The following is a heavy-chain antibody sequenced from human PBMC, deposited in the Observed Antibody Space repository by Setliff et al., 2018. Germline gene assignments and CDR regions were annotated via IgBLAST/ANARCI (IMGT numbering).Heavy chain of an antibody. D-gene: IGHD2-2*01. Sequence: PSETLSLTCTVSGGSISSSSYYWGWICQPPGKGLEWIGSIYYSGSTYYNPSLKSRVTISVDTSKNQFSLKLSSVTAADTAVYYCARDRGYCSSTACYPYIPGLDVWGQGTMVTVSS. J-gene: IGHJ3*01. CDR1: GGSISSSSYY. V-gene: IGHV4-39*07. CDR3: ARDRGYCSSTACYPYIPGLDV. CDR2: IYYSGST.